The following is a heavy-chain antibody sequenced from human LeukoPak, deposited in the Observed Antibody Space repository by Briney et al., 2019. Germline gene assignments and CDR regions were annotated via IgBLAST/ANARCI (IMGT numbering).Heavy chain of an antibody. CDR1: GFTFSTFA. D-gene: IGHD2-8*02. Sequence: GGSLRLSCAASGFTFSTFATIWVRQPPGKGLEWVSSIFPSGDEIHYADSVRGRFTISRDNSKSTLSLQMNRLRAEDTAMYYCATYRQVLLPFESWGQGTLVTVSS. CDR2: IFPSGDEI. CDR3: ATYRQVLLPFES. V-gene: IGHV3-23*01. J-gene: IGHJ4*02.